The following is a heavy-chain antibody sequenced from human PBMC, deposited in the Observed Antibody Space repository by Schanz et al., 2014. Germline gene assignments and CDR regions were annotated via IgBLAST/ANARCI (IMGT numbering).Heavy chain of an antibody. CDR3: TTETIAMAGTFSI. Sequence: QVQLVQSGPEVKKPGASVKVSCKASGYTFTSNALNWVRQAPGQGLEWMGWINTNTGNPTYAQGFTGRFVFSLDTSVSTAYLQISSLKAEDTAAYYCTTETIAMAGTFSIWGQGTLVTVSS. D-gene: IGHD6-19*01. J-gene: IGHJ4*02. CDR2: INTNTGNP. CDR1: GYTFTSNA. V-gene: IGHV7-4-1*02.